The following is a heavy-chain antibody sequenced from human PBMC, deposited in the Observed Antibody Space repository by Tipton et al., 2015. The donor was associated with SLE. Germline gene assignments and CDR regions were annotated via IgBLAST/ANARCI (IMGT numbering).Heavy chain of an antibody. CDR1: GFTFSSYA. D-gene: IGHD3-22*01. CDR3: AREYYHDSRGQGAFDI. Sequence: SLRLSCAASGFTFSSYAIHWVRQAPGKGLEWVAVISYDGSNKYYADSVKGRFTISRDNSKNTLYLQMNSLRPEDTAVCYCAREYYHDSRGQGAFDIWGQGTMVTVSS. J-gene: IGHJ3*02. V-gene: IGHV3-30*04. CDR2: ISYDGSNK.